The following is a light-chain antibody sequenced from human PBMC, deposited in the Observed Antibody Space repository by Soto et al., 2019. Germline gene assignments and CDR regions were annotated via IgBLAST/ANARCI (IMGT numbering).Light chain of an antibody. V-gene: IGKV4-1*01. J-gene: IGKJ1*01. Sequence: IVMTQSPDSLAVSLGERATINCKSSQSLFYSYNNYNYLAWYQQKPGQPPKVLIYWASTRASGVPDRFSGSGSGTEFTLTISSLQAEDVAVYYCQEYLNSLPAFSQGTKVDIK. CDR1: QSLFYSYNNYNY. CDR3: QEYLNSLPA. CDR2: WAS.